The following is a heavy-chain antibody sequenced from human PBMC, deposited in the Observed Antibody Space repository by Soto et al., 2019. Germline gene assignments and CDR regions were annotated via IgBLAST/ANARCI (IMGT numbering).Heavy chain of an antibody. V-gene: IGHV1-69*08. CDR3: ARDENGDYVAWFDP. J-gene: IGHJ5*02. CDR1: GATFSSYT. D-gene: IGHD4-17*01. CDR2: IIPILGIA. Sequence: QVQLVQSGAGVKKPGSSVKVSCKASGATFSSYTIGWVRQAPGQGLEWMGRIIPILGIANYAQKFQGRVTITADKSTSTAYMELSSLRSEDTAVYYCARDENGDYVAWFDPWGQGTLVTVSS.